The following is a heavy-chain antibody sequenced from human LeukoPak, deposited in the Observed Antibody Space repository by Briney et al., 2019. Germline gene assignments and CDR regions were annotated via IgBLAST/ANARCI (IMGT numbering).Heavy chain of an antibody. D-gene: IGHD6-13*01. J-gene: IGHJ4*02. V-gene: IGHV1-2*02. CDR1: GYTFTGYY. CDR2: INPNSGGT. CDR3: ARVDAASLAVHY. Sequence: ASVKVSCKASGYTFTGYYLNWVRQAPGQGLEWMGRINPNSGGTNSGQKFQGRVTMTRDTSISTAYLELSSLTFDDTAVYYCARVDAASLAVHYWGQGTLVIVSS.